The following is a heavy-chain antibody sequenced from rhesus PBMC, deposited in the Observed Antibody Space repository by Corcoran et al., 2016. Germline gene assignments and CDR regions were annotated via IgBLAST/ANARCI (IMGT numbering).Heavy chain of an antibody. CDR2: IIGSSART. Sequence: QVPLQESGPGLVTHSETLSLTCTVSGGSFSGSYWGWIRKPPGKGLEWIGSIIGSSARTDYNPSPKIRVTISTGTAKNQCSLKRSAVTAADTAVYYCARGLYGSSRFDDWGQGVLVTVSS. V-gene: IGHV4-165*01. CDR3: ARGLYGSSRFDD. D-gene: IGHD4-29*01. J-gene: IGHJ4*01. CDR1: GGSFSGSY.